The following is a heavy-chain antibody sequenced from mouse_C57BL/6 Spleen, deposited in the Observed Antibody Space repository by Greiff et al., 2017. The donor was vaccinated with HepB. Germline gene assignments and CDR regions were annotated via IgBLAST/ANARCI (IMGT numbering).Heavy chain of an antibody. V-gene: IGHV1-59*01. Sequence: QVQLQQPGAELVRPGTSVKLSCKASGYTFTSYWMHWVKQRPGQGLEWIGVIDPSDSYTNYNQKFKGKATLTVDTSSSTAYMQLSSLTSEDAAVYYCARSDTTVVATDFDYWGQGTTLTVSS. CDR3: ARSDTTVVATDFDY. CDR1: GYTFTSYW. D-gene: IGHD1-1*01. J-gene: IGHJ2*01. CDR2: IDPSDSYT.